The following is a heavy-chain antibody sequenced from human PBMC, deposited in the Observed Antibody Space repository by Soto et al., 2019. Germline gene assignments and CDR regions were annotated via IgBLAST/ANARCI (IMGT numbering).Heavy chain of an antibody. J-gene: IGHJ4*02. CDR3: ATRYCTSTNCYSFDY. CDR2: ISSSSSHI. V-gene: IGHV3-21*01. D-gene: IGHD2-2*01. CDR1: GFTFSSYS. Sequence: GGSLRLSCAASGFTFSSYSMNWVRQAPGKGLEWVSSISSSSSHIFYADSVKGRLTISRDNAKNSLYLQMNSLRAEETAVYYCATRYCTSTNCYSFDYWGQGVLVTVSS.